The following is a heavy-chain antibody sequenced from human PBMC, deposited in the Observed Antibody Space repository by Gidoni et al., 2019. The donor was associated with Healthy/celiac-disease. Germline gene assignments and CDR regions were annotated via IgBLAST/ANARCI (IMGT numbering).Heavy chain of an antibody. CDR2: IYYSGST. CDR3: ARTYYDFTNWFDP. V-gene: IGHV4-31*03. CDR1: GGSISSGGYY. D-gene: IGHD3-3*01. J-gene: IGHJ5*02. Sequence: QVQLQESGPGLVKPSQTLSLTCPVSGGSISSGGYYWSWIRQHPGKGLEWIGYIYYSGSTYYNPSLKSRVTISVDTSKNQFSLKLSSVTAADTAVYYCARTYYDFTNWFDPWGQGTLVTVSS.